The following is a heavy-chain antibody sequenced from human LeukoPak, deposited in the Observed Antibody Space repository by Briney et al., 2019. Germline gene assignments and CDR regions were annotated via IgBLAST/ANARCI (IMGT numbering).Heavy chain of an antibody. D-gene: IGHD6-13*01. J-gene: IGHJ6*02. Sequence: ASVKVSCKASGYTFSNYGVGWVRQAPGQGLEWVGWISVYSGSTHYARHLPGRVTMTTDTSTSTAYMELRSLRSDDTAVYYCAREHSGAAAAFYGMDVWGQGTMVTVSS. CDR1: GYTFSNYG. CDR3: AREHSGAAAAFYGMDV. CDR2: ISVYSGST. V-gene: IGHV1-18*01.